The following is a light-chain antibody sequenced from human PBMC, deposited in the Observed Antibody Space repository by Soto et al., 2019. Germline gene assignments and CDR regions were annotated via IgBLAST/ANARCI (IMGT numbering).Light chain of an antibody. V-gene: IGKV1-5*01. J-gene: IGKJ2*01. CDR1: QGISSW. CDR2: DAS. Sequence: DIPMTQSPSTLSASVGDRVTITCRASQGISSWLAWYQQKPGKAPKFLIYDASILESGVPSRFSGSGFGREVPLTISSLQPDDFATYYCQQYYDYSALYTFGQRTRVEIK. CDR3: QQYYDYSALYT.